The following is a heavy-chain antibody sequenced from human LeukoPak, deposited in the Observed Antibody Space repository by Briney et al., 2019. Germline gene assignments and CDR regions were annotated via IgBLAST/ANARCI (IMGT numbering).Heavy chain of an antibody. J-gene: IGHJ4*02. CDR1: GFTFSSYE. D-gene: IGHD3-22*01. CDR3: ARARLGSSGYYVDY. Sequence: GGSLRLSCAASGFTFSSYEMNWVRQAPGKGLEWVSYISSSGSTIYYADSVKGRFTISRDNAKNSLYLQMNSLRAEDTAVYYCARARLGSSGYYVDYWGQGNLVTVSS. V-gene: IGHV3-48*03. CDR2: ISSSGSTI.